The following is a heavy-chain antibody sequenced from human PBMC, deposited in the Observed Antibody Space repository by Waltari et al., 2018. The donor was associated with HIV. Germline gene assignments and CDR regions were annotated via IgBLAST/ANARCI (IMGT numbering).Heavy chain of an antibody. D-gene: IGHD3-22*01. CDR2: ISGSGGGR. Sequence: EVHLLESGGGLVQPGGSLRLSCAASGFTFSNYAMNWVRQAPGKGLEWFSAISGSGGGRYYADSVKGRLTISRDNSKKTLYLQMNSLRAEDTAVYYCAKDYDSSGFYYFDYWGQGTLVTVSS. CDR1: GFTFSNYA. V-gene: IGHV3-23*01. CDR3: AKDYDSSGFYYFDY. J-gene: IGHJ4*02.